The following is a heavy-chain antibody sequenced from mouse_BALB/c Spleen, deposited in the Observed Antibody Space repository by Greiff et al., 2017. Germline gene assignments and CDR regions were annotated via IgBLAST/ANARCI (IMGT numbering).Heavy chain of an antibody. V-gene: IGHV5-9-3*01. CDR2: ISSGGSYT. CDR1: GFTFSSYA. J-gene: IGHJ2*01. Sequence: EVQGVESGGGLVKPGGSLKLSCAASGFTFSSYAMSWVRQTPEKRLEWVATISSGGSYTYYPDSVKGRFTISRDNAKNTLYLQMSSLRSEDTAMYYCARRYVEDWGQGTTRTVSS. D-gene: IGHD2-10*02. CDR3: ARRYVED.